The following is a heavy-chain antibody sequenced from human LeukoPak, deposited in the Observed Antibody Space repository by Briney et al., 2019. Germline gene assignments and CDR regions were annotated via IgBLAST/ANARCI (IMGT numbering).Heavy chain of an antibody. D-gene: IGHD2-15*01. CDR2: ISGTGGTT. Sequence: GGSLRLSCVGSGFTFSSCAMIWVRQTPGKGLEWVSVISGTGGTTYGADSVKGRFTISRDNSKNTLYLQMNSLRAEDTAVYYCVKSPLNLGYCSGGSCHYFDYWGQGTLVTVSS. CDR3: VKSPLNLGYCSGGSCHYFDY. CDR1: GFTFSSCA. J-gene: IGHJ4*02. V-gene: IGHV3-23*01.